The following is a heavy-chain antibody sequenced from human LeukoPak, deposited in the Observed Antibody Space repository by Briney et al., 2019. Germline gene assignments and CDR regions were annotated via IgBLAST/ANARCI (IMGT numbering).Heavy chain of an antibody. V-gene: IGHV3-74*01. Sequence: GGSLRLSCAASGFAFNTYWMRWVRQAPGKGLVWVSRVYGDGTGTIYADSVKGRFTISRDNAKNTLYLQMNSLRAEDTAVYYCARDYHYGMDVWGQGTTVSVSS. CDR3: ARDYHYGMDV. J-gene: IGHJ6*02. CDR2: VYGDGTGT. CDR1: GFAFNTYW.